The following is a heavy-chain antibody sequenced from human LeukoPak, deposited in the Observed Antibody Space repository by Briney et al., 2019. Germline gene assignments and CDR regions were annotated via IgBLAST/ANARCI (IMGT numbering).Heavy chain of an antibody. D-gene: IGHD2-15*01. J-gene: IGHJ6*03. V-gene: IGHV4-59*01. Sequence: PSETLSLTCTVPGVSIRSYCWTWIRQPPGKGLEWIGCIYYSGSTSCNPSLKSRVTISIDTSKNQFSLKLSSVTAADTAVYYCARVPALGRFSSGNYYYYYYMDVWGKGTTVTVSS. CDR1: GVSIRSYC. CDR3: ARVPALGRFSSGNYYYYYYMDV. CDR2: IYYSGST.